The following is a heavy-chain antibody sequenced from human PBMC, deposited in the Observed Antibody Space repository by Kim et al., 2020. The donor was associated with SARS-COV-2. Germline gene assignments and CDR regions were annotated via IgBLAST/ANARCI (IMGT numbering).Heavy chain of an antibody. CDR2: IYYSGST. D-gene: IGHD7-27*01. V-gene: IGHV4-39*01. J-gene: IGHJ6*04. CDR1: VGSISSSSYY. CDR3: VGKGVEVLHYYGMDV. Sequence: SETLSLTCTVSVGSISSSSYYWGWIRQPPGQGLEWIGSIYYSGSTYYNPSLKSRFTISVDTSKNQFSLKLSSVTAADMAVYYCVGKGVEVLHYYGMDVWGKGTTVTVSS.